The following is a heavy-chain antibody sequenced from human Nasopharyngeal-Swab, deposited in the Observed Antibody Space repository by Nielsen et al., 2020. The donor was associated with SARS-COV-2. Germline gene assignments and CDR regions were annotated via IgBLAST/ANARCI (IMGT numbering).Heavy chain of an antibody. CDR3: ARNSADYDILTGYYKVPVDPPDV. D-gene: IGHD3-9*01. J-gene: IGHJ6*02. Sequence: PGKALEWLALIDWDDDKYYSTSLKTRLTISKDTSKNQVVLTMTNMDPVDTATYYCARNSADYDILTGYYKVPVDPPDVWGQGTTVTVSS. V-gene: IGHV2-70*01. CDR2: IDWDDDK.